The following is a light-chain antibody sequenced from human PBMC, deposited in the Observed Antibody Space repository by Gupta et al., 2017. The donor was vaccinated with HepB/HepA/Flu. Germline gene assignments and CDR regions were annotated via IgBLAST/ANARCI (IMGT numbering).Light chain of an antibody. CDR3: QQDCNSPKT. CDR2: GAS. CDR1: QSVSSNF. V-gene: IGKV3-20*01. Sequence: IVLTHSPGTLSLSPGETATLSCRASQSVSSNFLAWYQQKPGQAPRLLIYGASSRATGISDRFSGSGSETDFALTISRLEPEDFAVYYCQQDCNSPKTFGQGTKVEI. J-gene: IGKJ1*01.